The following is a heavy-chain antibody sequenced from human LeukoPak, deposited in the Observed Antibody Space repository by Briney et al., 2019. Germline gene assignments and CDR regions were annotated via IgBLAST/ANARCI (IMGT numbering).Heavy chain of an antibody. V-gene: IGHV1-69*06. Sequence: SVKVSCKASGGTFSSYAISWVRQAPGQGLEWMGGIIPIFGTANYAQKFQGRVTITADKSTSTAYMELSRLRSEDTAVYYCARGRAHYYDSSGYYFYWFDPWGQGTLVTVSS. CDR2: IIPIFGTA. D-gene: IGHD3-22*01. CDR1: GGTFSSYA. CDR3: ARGRAHYYDSSGYYFYWFDP. J-gene: IGHJ5*02.